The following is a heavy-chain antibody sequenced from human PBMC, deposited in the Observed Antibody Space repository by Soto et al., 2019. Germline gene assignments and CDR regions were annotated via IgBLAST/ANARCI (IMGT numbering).Heavy chain of an antibody. J-gene: IGHJ5*02. Sequence: ASVKVSCKASGYTFTNNDVSWVLQATGQGLEWMGWMNPGSGDTGYAQKFQGRVTMTRDISIATAYMELNSLTSEDTAIYYCARMESFGSLNWFDPWGQGTLVTVSS. CDR2: MNPGSGDT. CDR1: GYTFTNND. CDR3: ARMESFGSLNWFDP. V-gene: IGHV1-8*02. D-gene: IGHD5-18*01.